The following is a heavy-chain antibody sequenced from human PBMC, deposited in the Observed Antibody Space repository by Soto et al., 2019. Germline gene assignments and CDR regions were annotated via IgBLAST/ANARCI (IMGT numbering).Heavy chain of an antibody. CDR3: AHKGGGDRILDY. Sequence: QITLKESGPTLVKPTQTLTLTCTFSGFSLSTSGVGVGWIRQPPGKALEWLALIYWDDAKHYSPSLKSRVTIPKDTPKNPVVLTMANRDPVDTATYYCAHKGGGDRILDYWGQGTLVTVSS. CDR2: IYWDDAK. D-gene: IGHD3-16*01. CDR1: GFSLSTSGVG. J-gene: IGHJ4*02. V-gene: IGHV2-5*02.